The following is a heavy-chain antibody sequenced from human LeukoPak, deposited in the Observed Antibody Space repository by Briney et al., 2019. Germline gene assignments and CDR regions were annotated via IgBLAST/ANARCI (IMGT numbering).Heavy chain of an antibody. CDR3: ARLPSPRYYDSSGTYFDS. D-gene: IGHD3-22*01. J-gene: IGHJ4*03. V-gene: IGHV4-34*01. Sequence: PSETLSLTCAVYGGSFSGYYWSWIRQPPGKGREWIGEINHSGSTNYNPSLKSRVTISVDTSKNKFSLKLSSVTTADTAVQYCARLPSPRYYDSSGTYFDSWGQKTLVTVSS. CDR1: GGSFSGYY. CDR2: INHSGST.